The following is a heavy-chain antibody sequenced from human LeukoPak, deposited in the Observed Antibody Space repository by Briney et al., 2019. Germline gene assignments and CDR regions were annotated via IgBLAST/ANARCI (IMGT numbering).Heavy chain of an antibody. CDR1: GGTFSSYA. Sequence: ASVKVSCKASGGTFSSYAISWVRQAPGQGLEWMGGIIPIFGTANYAQKLQGRVTITADESTSTAYMELSSLRSEDTAVYYCARCIVAGTGDYYCYMDVWGKGTTVTISS. D-gene: IGHD6-19*01. CDR2: IIPIFGTA. CDR3: ARCIVAGTGDYYCYMDV. V-gene: IGHV1-69*13. J-gene: IGHJ6*03.